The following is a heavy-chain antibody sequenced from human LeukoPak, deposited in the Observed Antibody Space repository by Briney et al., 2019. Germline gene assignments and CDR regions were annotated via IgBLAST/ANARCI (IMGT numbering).Heavy chain of an antibody. Sequence: PGRSLRLSCAASGFTFSSYAMHWVRQAPGKGLEWVAVISYDGSNKYYADSVKGRFTISRDNSKNTLYLQMNSLRAGDTAVYYCAGDGVYDSSEEGYFDYWGQGTLVTVSS. V-gene: IGHV3-30-3*01. J-gene: IGHJ4*02. CDR3: AGDGVYDSSEEGYFDY. D-gene: IGHD3-22*01. CDR2: ISYDGSNK. CDR1: GFTFSSYA.